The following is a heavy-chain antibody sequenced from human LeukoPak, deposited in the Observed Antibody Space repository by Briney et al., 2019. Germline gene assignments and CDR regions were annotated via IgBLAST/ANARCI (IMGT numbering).Heavy chain of an antibody. D-gene: IGHD6-6*01. CDR1: GFTFSSYA. CDR3: AKDWDTLSSRLSPFDN. V-gene: IGHV3-23*01. CDR2: ISATGGGT. J-gene: IGHJ4*02. Sequence: GGSLRLSCAASGFTFSSYAMSWVRQAPGKGLDWVSTISATGGGTVYADSVKGRFTISRDNSRNTLLLQMNSLTADDTAVYYCAKDWDTLSSRLSPFDNWGQGILVTVSS.